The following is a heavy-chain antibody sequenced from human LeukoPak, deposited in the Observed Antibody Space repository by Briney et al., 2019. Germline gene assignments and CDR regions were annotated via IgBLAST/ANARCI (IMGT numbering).Heavy chain of an antibody. D-gene: IGHD6-13*01. Sequence: KPSETLSLTCAVYGGSFSGYYWSWIRQPAGKGLEWIGYIFHRGGTSYNPSLKSRVTISVDTSKNQFSLKLSSVTAADTAVYYCARVLGAAGGRGFDPWGQGTLVTVSS. V-gene: IGHV4-34*12. J-gene: IGHJ5*02. CDR1: GGSFSGYY. CDR2: IFHRGGT. CDR3: ARVLGAAGGRGFDP.